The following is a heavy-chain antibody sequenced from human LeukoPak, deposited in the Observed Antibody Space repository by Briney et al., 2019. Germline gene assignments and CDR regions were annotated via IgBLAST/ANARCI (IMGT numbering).Heavy chain of an antibody. V-gene: IGHV4-59*12. D-gene: IGHD3-10*01. CDR2: VHYSGTT. CDR3: AGDMRGSAKVWFDS. CDR1: GGSISGYY. J-gene: IGHJ5*01. Sequence: SETLSLTCTVSGGSISGYYWNWIRQPPGKGLEWVAYVHYSGTTKYNPSLQSRVTTAVDMSKKEVSLRLDSVTAADTAVYYCAGDMRGSAKVWFDSWGQGVQVIVSS.